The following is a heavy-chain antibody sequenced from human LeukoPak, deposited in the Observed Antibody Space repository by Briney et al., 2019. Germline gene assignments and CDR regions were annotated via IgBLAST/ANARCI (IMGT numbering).Heavy chain of an antibody. J-gene: IGHJ4*02. CDR3: ARDLRITMVRGVITHDY. CDR2: ISAYNGNT. CDR1: GYTFTSYG. Sequence: VASVKVSCKASGYTFTSYGISWVRQAPGQGLEWMRWISAYNGNTNYAQKLQGRVTMTTDTSTSTAYMELRSLRSDDTAVCYCARDLRITMVRGVITHDYWGQGTLVTVSS. V-gene: IGHV1-18*01. D-gene: IGHD3-10*01.